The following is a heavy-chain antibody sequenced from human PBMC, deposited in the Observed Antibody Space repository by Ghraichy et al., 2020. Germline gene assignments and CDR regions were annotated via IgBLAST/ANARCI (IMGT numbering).Heavy chain of an antibody. CDR3: ARHGSWVFDY. CDR2: IRKDGGTQ. V-gene: IGHV3-7*01. Sequence: GGSLRLSCAASGFTFSSYAMSWVRQAPGKGLEWVANIRKDGGTQYYVDSVKGRFTISRDNAKNSLYLEMNSLRAEDSAVYYCARHGSWVFDYWGQGTLVTVSS. D-gene: IGHD6-13*01. CDR1: GFTFSSYA. J-gene: IGHJ4*02.